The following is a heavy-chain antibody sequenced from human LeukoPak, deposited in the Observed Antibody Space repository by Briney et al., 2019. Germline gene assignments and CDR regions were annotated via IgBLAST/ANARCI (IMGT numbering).Heavy chain of an antibody. D-gene: IGHD3-10*01. CDR2: ISSSSSTI. J-gene: IGHJ4*02. Sequence: GGSLRLSCAASGFTFSSYSMNWVRQAPGKGLEWVSYISSSSSTIYYADSVKGRFALSRDNSKSTLYIQMNSLRAEDTAVYYCARAKPKNMVRGLIMRRESRYYFDYWGQGTLVTVSS. CDR1: GFTFSSYS. V-gene: IGHV3-48*01. CDR3: ARAKPKNMVRGLIMRRESRYYFDY.